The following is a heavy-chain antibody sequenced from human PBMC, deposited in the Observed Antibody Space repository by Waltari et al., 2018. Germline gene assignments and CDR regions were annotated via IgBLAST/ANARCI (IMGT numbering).Heavy chain of an antibody. CDR1: GFAFRSYA. Sequence: EVQLLESGGGLVQPGGSLRRSCAASGFAFRSYALSWVRPAPGKGLEWVSAISGSGGSTYYADSVKGRFTISRDNSKNTLYLQMNSLRAEDTAVYYCAKETGYLGPFDIWGQGTMVTVSS. D-gene: IGHD3-16*02. J-gene: IGHJ3*02. V-gene: IGHV3-23*01. CDR3: AKETGYLGPFDI. CDR2: ISGSGGST.